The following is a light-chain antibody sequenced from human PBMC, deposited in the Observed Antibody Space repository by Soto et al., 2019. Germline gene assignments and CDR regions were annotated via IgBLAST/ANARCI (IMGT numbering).Light chain of an antibody. V-gene: IGKV3-20*01. J-gene: IGKJ1*01. CDR1: QSVSSSF. CDR2: GAS. CDR3: QQYVSSPWA. Sequence: EIVLAQSPGTLSLSPGESATLSCRASQSVSSSFLAWYQQKAGQAPRLLIYGASRRATGIPDRFSGSGSGTDFTLTISRLEPEDFAVYYCQQYVSSPWAFGQGTNVDIK.